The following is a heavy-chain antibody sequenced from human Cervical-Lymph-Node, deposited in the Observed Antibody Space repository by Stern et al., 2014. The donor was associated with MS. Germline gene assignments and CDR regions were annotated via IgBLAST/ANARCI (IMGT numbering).Heavy chain of an antibody. J-gene: IGHJ4*02. CDR3: TTRDNYGDY. D-gene: IGHD3-16*01. CDR1: ASTFSAYS. Sequence: EVHLVESGGGLVKPGGSLRLSCAVSASTFSAYSINWVRHAPGQGLEWVASIRGGTGSTYYADSVKGRSAISRDNDKKSLYLHMTTLRVEDTAIYYCTTRDNYGDYWGQGTLVTVSS. V-gene: IGHV3-21*01. CDR2: IRGGTGST.